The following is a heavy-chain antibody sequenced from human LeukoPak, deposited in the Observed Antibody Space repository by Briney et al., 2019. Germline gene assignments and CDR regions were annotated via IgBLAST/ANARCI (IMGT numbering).Heavy chain of an antibody. D-gene: IGHD4-23*01. J-gene: IGHJ6*04. Sequence: SETLSLTCTVSGGSISSYYWSWVRQPAGKGLEWIGRIYASGNTNYNPSLKGRVTMTVDTSKNQFSLNLSSVTAADTAVYYCTRVSRIDYSGNPEGDVWGKGITVTVSS. CDR1: GGSISSYY. CDR3: TRVSRIDYSGNPEGDV. CDR2: IYASGNT. V-gene: IGHV4-4*07.